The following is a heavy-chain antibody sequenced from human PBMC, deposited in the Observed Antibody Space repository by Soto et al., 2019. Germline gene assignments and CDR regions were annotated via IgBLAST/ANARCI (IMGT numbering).Heavy chain of an antibody. CDR2: IWYDGSNK. D-gene: IGHD3-16*01. CDR3: ARDLMPNHLHDYCYYPPDYGMDV. Sequence: GGSLRLSCAASGFTFSSYGMHWVRQAPGKGLEWVAVIWYDGSNKYYADSVKGRFTISRDNSKNTLYLQMNSLRAEDTAVYYRARDLMPNHLHDYCYYPPDYGMDVWGKGTTVTVSS. CDR1: GFTFSSYG. J-gene: IGHJ6*04. V-gene: IGHV3-33*01.